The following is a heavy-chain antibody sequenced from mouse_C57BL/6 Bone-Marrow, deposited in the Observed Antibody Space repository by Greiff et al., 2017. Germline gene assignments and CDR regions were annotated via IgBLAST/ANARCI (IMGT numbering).Heavy chain of an antibody. J-gene: IGHJ2*01. Sequence: QVQLKQSGAELVKPGASVKLSCKASGYTFTEYTIHWVKQRAGQGLEWIGWIYPGSGSIKYNEKFKDKATLTADKSYSPVYMELSRLTSEDFTVYFCARHEDRYDYEGYFDYWGQGTTLTVSS. CDR2: IYPGSGSI. V-gene: IGHV1-62-2*01. CDR1: GYTFTEYT. CDR3: ARHEDRYDYEGYFDY. D-gene: IGHD2-4*01.